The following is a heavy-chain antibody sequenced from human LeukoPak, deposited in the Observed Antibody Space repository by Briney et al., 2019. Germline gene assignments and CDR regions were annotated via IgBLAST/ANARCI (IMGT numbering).Heavy chain of an antibody. D-gene: IGHD2/OR15-2a*01. CDR1: GFTFDDYA. V-gene: IGHV3-9*01. CDR3: AKESPSMALDY. CDR2: ISWNSGSI. J-gene: IGHJ4*02. Sequence: NPGGSLRLSCAASGFTFDDYAMHWVRQASGKGLEWVSGISWNSGSIGYADSVKGRFTISRDNAKNSLYLQMNSLRAEDTALYYCAKESPSMALDYWGQGTLVTVSS.